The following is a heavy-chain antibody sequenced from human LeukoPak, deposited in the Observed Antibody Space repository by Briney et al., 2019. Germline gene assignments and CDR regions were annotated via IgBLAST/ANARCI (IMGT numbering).Heavy chain of an antibody. J-gene: IGHJ5*02. CDR1: GGSISSYY. V-gene: IGHV4-59*01. D-gene: IGHD2-15*01. CDR2: IYYSGST. Sequence: SETLSLTCTVAGGSISSYYWSWIRQPPGKGLEWIGYIYYSGSTNYNTSLKSRVTISVDTSKNQFSLKLSSVTAADTAVYYCARVRGGLLGYWFDTWGQGTLVTVSS. CDR3: ARVRGGLLGYWFDT.